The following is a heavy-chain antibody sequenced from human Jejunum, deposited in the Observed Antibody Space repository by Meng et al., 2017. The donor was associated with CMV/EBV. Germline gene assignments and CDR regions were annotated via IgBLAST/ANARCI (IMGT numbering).Heavy chain of an antibody. CDR1: GFTFSSYG. CDR3: ARDPDKKWLYLDY. D-gene: IGHD3-22*01. J-gene: IGHJ4*02. CDR2: ISYDGSIK. Sequence: GESLKISCAASGFTFSSYGMHWVRQAPGKGLEWVAVISYDGSIKYQADTVKGRFTISRDNSKNTLYLQMNSLRTEDTAVYYCARDPDKKWLYLDYWGQGT. V-gene: IGHV3-30*03.